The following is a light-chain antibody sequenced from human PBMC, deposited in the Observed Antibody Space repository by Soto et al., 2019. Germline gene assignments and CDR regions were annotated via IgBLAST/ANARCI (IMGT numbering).Light chain of an antibody. J-gene: IGLJ2*01. CDR3: SSYTTNKTLL. Sequence: QSALTQPASVSGSPGQSITISCTGTSSDVGKYNYVSWYQQHPGKAPKLIFYEVSNRPPGLSDRFSGSKSGTTASLTISGLQAEDEADYFCSSYTTNKTLLFGGGTKVTVL. CDR1: SSDVGKYNY. CDR2: EVS. V-gene: IGLV2-14*01.